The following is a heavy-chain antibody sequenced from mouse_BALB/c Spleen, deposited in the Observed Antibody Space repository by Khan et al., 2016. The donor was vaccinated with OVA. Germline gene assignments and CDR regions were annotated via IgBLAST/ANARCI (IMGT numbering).Heavy chain of an antibody. CDR1: GFTFSSFG. Sequence: DVKLVESGGGLVQPGGSRKLSCAASGFTFSSFGMHWVRQAPEKGLEWVAYISSGSSSIYYADTVKGRFTISRDNPKNTLFLQMTSLRSEDTAMYYCAREDYGQWYFDVWGAGTTVTVSS. CDR2: ISSGSSSI. V-gene: IGHV5-17*02. D-gene: IGHD1-1*02. J-gene: IGHJ1*01. CDR3: AREDYGQWYFDV.